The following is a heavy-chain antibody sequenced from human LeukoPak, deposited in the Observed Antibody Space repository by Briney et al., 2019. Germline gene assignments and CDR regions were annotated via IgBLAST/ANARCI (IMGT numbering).Heavy chain of an antibody. J-gene: IGHJ6*03. D-gene: IGHD2-15*01. CDR2: ISWNGRNT. CDR3: ARGSGGSWYYYYVDV. CDR1: GFTFDDYD. Sequence: GGSLRLSCAASGFTFDDYDLNWGRQAPGKGLEWVSGISWNGRNTAYAESLKGRFTISRDNAKNSLYLQMNSLRAEDTAVYYCARGSGGSWYYYYVDVWGKGTTVTISS. V-gene: IGHV3-20*04.